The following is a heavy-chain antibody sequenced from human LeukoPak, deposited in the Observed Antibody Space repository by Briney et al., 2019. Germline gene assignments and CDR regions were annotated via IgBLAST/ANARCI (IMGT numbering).Heavy chain of an antibody. D-gene: IGHD1-26*01. V-gene: IGHV3-30*02. CDR2: IRFEGGNVGSNV. J-gene: IGHJ4*02. CDR3: AKDLFAMTHWEQLGY. CDR1: GFTFSTYG. Sequence: GGSLRLSCTTSGFTFSTYGMHWVRQAPGKGLEWVAFIRFEGGNVGSNVYYADSVKGRFTISRDNSKNTLYLQMNSLRAEDTAVYYCAKDLFAMTHWEQLGYWGQGTLVTVSS.